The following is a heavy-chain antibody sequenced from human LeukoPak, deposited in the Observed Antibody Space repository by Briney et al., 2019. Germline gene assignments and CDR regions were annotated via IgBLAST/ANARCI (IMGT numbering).Heavy chain of an antibody. CDR1: GYTFTSYD. CDR2: MNPNSGNT. J-gene: IGHJ4*02. CDR3: ARGHYDILTGYSFDY. D-gene: IGHD3-9*01. V-gene: IGHV1-8*03. Sequence: ASVKVSCKASGYTFTSYDINWVRQATGQGLEWMGWMNPNSGNTGYAQKFQGRVTITRNTSISTAYMELTSLTSEDTALYYCARGHYDILTGYSFDYWGQGTLVTVSS.